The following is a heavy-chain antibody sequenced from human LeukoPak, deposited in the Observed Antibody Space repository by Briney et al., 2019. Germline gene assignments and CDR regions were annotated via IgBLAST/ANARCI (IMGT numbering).Heavy chain of an antibody. CDR2: INPNSGGT. CDR1: GYTFTGYY. J-gene: IGHJ4*02. D-gene: IGHD6-6*01. CDR3: ARAGPYSSSSSPYG. Sequence: ASVKVSCKASGYTFTGYYMHWVRQAPGQGLEGMGWINPNSGGTNYAQKFQGRVTMTRDTSISTAYMELSRLRSDDTAVYYCARAGPYSSSSSPYGWGQGTLVTVSS. V-gene: IGHV1-2*02.